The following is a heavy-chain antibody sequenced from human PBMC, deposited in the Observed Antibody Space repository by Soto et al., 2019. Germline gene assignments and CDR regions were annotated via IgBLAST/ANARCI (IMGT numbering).Heavy chain of an antibody. V-gene: IGHV4-4*07. D-gene: IGHD6-13*01. J-gene: IGHJ6*02. CDR1: VDSITTYY. Sequence: SETLCLTCTVAVDSITTYYCSWIRQPAGKGLEWIGRIDTSGNTNYNPSLRSRVTMSVDTSKKQFSLKLTSVTAAETAVYYCARYSNNWFQTEGMDVWGQGTTVTVSS. CDR3: ARYSNNWFQTEGMDV. CDR2: IDTSGNT.